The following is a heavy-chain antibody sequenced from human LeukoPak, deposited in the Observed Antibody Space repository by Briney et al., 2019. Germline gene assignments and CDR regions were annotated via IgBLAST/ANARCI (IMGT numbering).Heavy chain of an antibody. D-gene: IGHD1-1*01. CDR3: ARDHNWAFDF. CDR1: GFSFSLHP. CDR2: IRDSGGEM. J-gene: IGHJ4*02. V-gene: IGHV3-48*01. Sequence: PGGSLRLSCAASGFSFSLHPMNWVRQAPGKGLEWLSNIRDSGGEMYYADSVKGRFTITRDNAKNTLYLQMNGLRVEDTAVYFCARDHNWAFDFWGRGSLVTVSS.